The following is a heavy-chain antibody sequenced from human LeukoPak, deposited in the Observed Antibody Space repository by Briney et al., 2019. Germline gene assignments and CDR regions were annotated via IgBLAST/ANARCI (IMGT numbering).Heavy chain of an antibody. J-gene: IGHJ6*04. Sequence: PGGSLRLSCAASGFTVSSNYMSWVRQAPGKGLEWVSSISSSSSYIYYADSVKGRFTISRDNAKNSLYLQMNSLRAEDTAVYYCARALPGYYGSGSYLDVWGKGTTVTVSS. V-gene: IGHV3-21*01. CDR2: ISSSSSYI. D-gene: IGHD3-10*01. CDR3: ARALPGYYGSGSYLDV. CDR1: GFTVSSNY.